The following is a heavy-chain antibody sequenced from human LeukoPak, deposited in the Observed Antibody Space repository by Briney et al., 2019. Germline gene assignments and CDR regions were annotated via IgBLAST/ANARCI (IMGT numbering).Heavy chain of an antibody. D-gene: IGHD5-18*01. V-gene: IGHV3-74*01. Sequence: QTGGSLRLSCAASGFTFSSYWMHWVRQAPGKGLVWVSRINSDGSSTSYADSVKGRFTISRDNAKNTLYPQMNSLRAEDTAVYYCARGGGYSYGETDYWGQGTLVTVSS. CDR1: GFTFSSYW. CDR2: INSDGSST. CDR3: ARGGGYSYGETDY. J-gene: IGHJ4*02.